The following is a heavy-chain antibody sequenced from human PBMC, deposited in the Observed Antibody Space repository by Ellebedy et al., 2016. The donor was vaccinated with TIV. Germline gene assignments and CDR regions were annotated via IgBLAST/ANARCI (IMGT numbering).Heavy chain of an antibody. CDR1: GGTFSSYA. V-gene: IGHV1-69*04. J-gene: IGHJ4*02. CDR2: IIPILGIA. Sequence: SVKVSCXASGGTFSSYAISWVRQAPGQGLEWMGRIIPILGIANYAQKFQGRVTITADESTSTAYMELSSLRSEDTAVYYCAILRYSSSADLGYWGQGTLVTVSS. D-gene: IGHD6-6*01. CDR3: AILRYSSSADLGY.